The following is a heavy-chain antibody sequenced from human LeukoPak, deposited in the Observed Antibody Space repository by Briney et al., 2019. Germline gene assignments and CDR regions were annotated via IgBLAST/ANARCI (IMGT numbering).Heavy chain of an antibody. CDR2: ISYDGSNK. CDR3: AKDHLTNGMDA. D-gene: IGHD1-1*01. J-gene: IGHJ6*02. CDR1: GFTFSSYG. Sequence: GGSLRLSCAASGFTFSSYGMHWVRQAPGKGLEWVAVISYDGSNKYYADSVKGRFTISRDNSKNTLYLQMNSLRAEDTAVYYCAKDHLTNGMDAWGQGTTVTVSS. V-gene: IGHV3-30*18.